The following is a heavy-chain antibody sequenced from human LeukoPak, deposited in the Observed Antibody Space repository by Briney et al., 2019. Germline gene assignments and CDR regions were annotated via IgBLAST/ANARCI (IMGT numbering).Heavy chain of an antibody. D-gene: IGHD5-24*01. CDR1: LGGSISNYY. CDR2: IYTGGST. CDR3: ARGKMATKRRYFDY. V-gene: IGHV4-4*07. Sequence: SETLSLTCTVSLGGSISNYYLSWIRQSAVKGLEWIGRIYTGGSTNYNPSLRGRVTMSVDTSNNQFSLKLSSVTAADTAVYYCARGKMATKRRYFDYWGQGTLVTVSS. J-gene: IGHJ4*02.